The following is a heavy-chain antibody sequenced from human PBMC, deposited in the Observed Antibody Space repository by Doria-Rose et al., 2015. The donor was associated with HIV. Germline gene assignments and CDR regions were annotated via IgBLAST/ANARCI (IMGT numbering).Heavy chain of an antibody. CDR1: GYTFTNYD. V-gene: IGHV1-8*02. CDR3: ARGLIAAAGADFDY. J-gene: IGHJ4*02. CDR2: INPNSGNT. Sequence: QVQLVQSGAEVKKPGASVKVSCKASGYTFTNYDINWVRQATGQGLEWMGWINPNSGNTGYAQKFQGRVTMTRNTSINTFYMDLSSLRSEDTAVCYCARGLIAAAGADFDYWGQGTLVTVSS. D-gene: IGHD6-13*01.